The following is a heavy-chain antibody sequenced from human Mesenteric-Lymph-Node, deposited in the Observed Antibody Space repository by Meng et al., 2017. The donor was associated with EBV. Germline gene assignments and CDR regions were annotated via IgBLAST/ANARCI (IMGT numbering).Heavy chain of an antibody. J-gene: IGHJ4*02. CDR3: AHRGAVAAYFDY. V-gene: IGHV2-5*02. Sequence: QINLKESGPTLVTPXXXXTXTCTFSGSSLSTSGVGVGWIRQPPGKALEWLAVIHWDNDKHYSPFLKSRLTVSKDTSKNQVVLTMTDMDPGDTGTYYCAHRGAVAAYFDYWGQGSLVTVSS. CDR1: GSSLSTSGVG. D-gene: IGHD2-15*01. CDR2: IHWDNDK.